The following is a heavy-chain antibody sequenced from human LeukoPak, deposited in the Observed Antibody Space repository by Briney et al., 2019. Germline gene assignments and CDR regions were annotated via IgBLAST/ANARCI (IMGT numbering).Heavy chain of an antibody. CDR3: AGDVVGIAARYFDY. Sequence: SETLSLTCTVSGGSISSYYWSWIRQPPGKGLEWIGYIYYSGSTNYNPSLKSRVTISVDTSKNQFSLKLSSVTAADTAVYYCAGDVVGIAARYFDYWGQGTLVTVSS. V-gene: IGHV4-59*01. J-gene: IGHJ4*02. CDR2: IYYSGST. D-gene: IGHD6-6*01. CDR1: GGSISSYY.